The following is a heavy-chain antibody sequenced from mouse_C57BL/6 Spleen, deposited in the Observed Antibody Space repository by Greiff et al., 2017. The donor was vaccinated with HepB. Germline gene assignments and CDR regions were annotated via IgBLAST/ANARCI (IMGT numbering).Heavy chain of an antibody. CDR3: ARDLIEEFAY. D-gene: IGHD1-2*01. CDR2: IDPNSGGT. CDR1: GYTFTSYW. Sequence: QVQLKQPGAELVKPGASVKLSCKASGYTFTSYWMHWVKQRPGRGLEWIGRIDPNSGGTQYNEKFKSKATLTVDKPSSTAYMQLSSLTSEDSAVYYCARDLIEEFAYWGQGTLVTVSA. V-gene: IGHV1-72*01. J-gene: IGHJ3*01.